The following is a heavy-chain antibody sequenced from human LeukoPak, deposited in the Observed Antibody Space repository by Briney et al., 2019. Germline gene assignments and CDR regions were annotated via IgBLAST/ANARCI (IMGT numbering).Heavy chain of an antibody. CDR1: GFTFSNYW. CDR2: IKKDGSEK. Sequence: GGSLRLSCAASGFTFSNYWMNWVRQAPGKGPEWVAIIKKDGSEKYYVDSVKGRYTISRDNAKNSLYLQMNSPRADDTAVYFCAGGAGFLIDYWGQGALVTVSS. D-gene: IGHD2/OR15-2a*01. J-gene: IGHJ4*02. CDR3: AGGAGFLIDY. V-gene: IGHV3-7*01.